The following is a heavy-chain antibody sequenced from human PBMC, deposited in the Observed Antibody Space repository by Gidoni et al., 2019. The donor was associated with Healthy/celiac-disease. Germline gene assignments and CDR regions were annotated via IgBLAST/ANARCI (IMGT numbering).Heavy chain of an antibody. V-gene: IGHV1-46*01. CDR3: ARDSHDYGGNVPHYYFDY. CDR2: INPSGGST. Sequence: QVQLVQSGAEVKKPGASVKVSCKASGYTFTSYYMHWVRQAPGQGLEWMGIINPSGGSTSYAQKFQGRVTMTRDTSTSTVYMELSSLRSEDTAVYYCARDSHDYGGNVPHYYFDYCGQGTLVTVSS. J-gene: IGHJ4*02. D-gene: IGHD4-17*01. CDR1: GYTFTSYY.